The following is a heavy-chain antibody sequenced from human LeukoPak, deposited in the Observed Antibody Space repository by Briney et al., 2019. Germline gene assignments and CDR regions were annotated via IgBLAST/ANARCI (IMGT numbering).Heavy chain of an antibody. CDR2: ISFDGSDK. D-gene: IGHD3-10*01. Sequence: GGSLRLSCSASGFSFRDYAIHWVRQAPGKGLEWVTAISFDGSDKYYAGSVKGRFTISRDNSKTTLYLQMNSLTAEDTAVYFCARGWTSSWFVAWFDHWGQGTLVTVSS. CDR3: ARGWTSSWFVAWFDH. CDR1: GFSFRDYA. V-gene: IGHV3-30-3*01. J-gene: IGHJ5*02.